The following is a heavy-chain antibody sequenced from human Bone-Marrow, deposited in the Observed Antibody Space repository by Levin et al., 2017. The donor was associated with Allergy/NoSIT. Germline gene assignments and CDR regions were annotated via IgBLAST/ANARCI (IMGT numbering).Heavy chain of an antibody. D-gene: IGHD3-16*01. V-gene: IGHV3-21*01. CDR1: GFTLSNHN. J-gene: IGHJ3*02. Sequence: PGGSLRLSCEASGFTLSNHNMNWVRQAPGKGLEWVASISSSRRFIFYADSVKGRFSISRDDAPPSIYLHMNRLRVDDTAVYYCARVGGPVTDAFDIWGQGTTVTVS. CDR2: ISSSRRFI. CDR3: ARVGGPVTDAFDI.